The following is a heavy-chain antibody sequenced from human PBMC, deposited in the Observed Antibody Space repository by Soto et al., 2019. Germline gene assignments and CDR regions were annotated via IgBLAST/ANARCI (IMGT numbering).Heavy chain of an antibody. D-gene: IGHD4-17*01. Sequence: SETLSLTCTVSGGSVDSNRYYWAWIRQPPGKGLEWIGYIYYSGSTNYNPSLKSRVTISVDTSKNQFSLKLSSVTAADTAVYYCARASTTVTTGDYYYYYGMDVWGQGTTVTVSS. CDR2: IYYSGST. CDR3: ARASTTVTTGDYYYYYGMDV. V-gene: IGHV4-61*01. CDR1: GGSVDSNRYY. J-gene: IGHJ6*02.